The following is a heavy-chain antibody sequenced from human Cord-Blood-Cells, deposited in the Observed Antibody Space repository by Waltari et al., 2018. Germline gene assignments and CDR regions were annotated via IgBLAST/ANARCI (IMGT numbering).Heavy chain of an antibody. Sequence: QVQLVQSGAEVKKPGASVKVSCKASGYTFTGYYMHWVRQAPGQGLEWMGWINPNSGGKNYAQNFQGRVTMTRDTSISTAYMELSRLRSDDTAVYYCARGVLGLHYFDYWGQGTLVTVSS. D-gene: IGHD7-27*01. CDR3: ARGVLGLHYFDY. CDR2: INPNSGGK. J-gene: IGHJ4*02. V-gene: IGHV1-2*02. CDR1: GYTFTGYY.